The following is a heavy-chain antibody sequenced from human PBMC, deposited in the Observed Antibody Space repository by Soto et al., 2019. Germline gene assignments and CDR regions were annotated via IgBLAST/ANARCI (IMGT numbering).Heavy chain of an antibody. J-gene: IGHJ4*02. Sequence: QVQLVQSGAELKKPGSSMKVSCKTSGGSFNSFSFTWVRQAPGQGLEWVGRIIPVLGLTAYAQKFQGRITISADKSTSTAYMELSGLKSEDTAVYSCATDNDNTHEFWGQGTLVTVSS. CDR2: IIPVLGLT. CDR3: ATDNDNTHEF. D-gene: IGHD1-1*01. CDR1: GGSFNSFS. V-gene: IGHV1-69*08.